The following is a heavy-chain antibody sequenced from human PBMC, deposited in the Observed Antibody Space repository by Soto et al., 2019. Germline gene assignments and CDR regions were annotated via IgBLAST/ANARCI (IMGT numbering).Heavy chain of an antibody. CDR1: VLPSPSSVG. Sequence: QVTLKESGPTLVKPPTTLKLTRTFSWVLPSPSSVGVNWVRQPPGKPLEWLALIYWDDTKHYSSSLKNRLTISKDTSKNQVVLTMTNMDPVDTATYYCAHGSGWLSDQWGQGTLVTVSS. D-gene: IGHD6-19*01. J-gene: IGHJ4*02. CDR2: IYWDDTK. V-gene: IGHV2-5*02. CDR3: AHGSGWLSDQ.